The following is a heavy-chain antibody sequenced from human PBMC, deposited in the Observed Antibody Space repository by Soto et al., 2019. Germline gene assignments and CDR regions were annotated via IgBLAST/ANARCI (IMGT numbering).Heavy chain of an antibody. V-gene: IGHV3-21*01. CDR1: GFTFSSYS. CDR2: ISSSSSYI. J-gene: IGHJ3*02. CDR3: ARDPVLLFSAFDI. Sequence: GGSLRLSCAASGFTFSSYSMNWVRQAPGKGLEWVSSISSSSSYIYYADSVKGRFTISRDNAKNSLYLQMNSLRAEDTAVYYCARDPVLLFSAFDIWGQGTMVTVSS.